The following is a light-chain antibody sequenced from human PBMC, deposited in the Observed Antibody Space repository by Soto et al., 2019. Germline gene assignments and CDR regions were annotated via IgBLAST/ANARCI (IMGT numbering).Light chain of an antibody. CDR3: SSYAGSNNVV. CDR2: DVS. CDR1: SSDVGGYNY. Sequence: QSALTQPPSASGSPGQSVTISCTGTSSDVGGYNYVSWYQQHPGKAPKLMIYDVSKRPSGVPDRFSASKSGNTASLTVSGLQDEDEADYYCSSYAGSNNVVFGGGTKLTVL. V-gene: IGLV2-8*01. J-gene: IGLJ2*01.